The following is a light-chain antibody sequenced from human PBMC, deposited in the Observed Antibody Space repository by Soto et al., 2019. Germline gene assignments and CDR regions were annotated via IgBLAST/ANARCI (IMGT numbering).Light chain of an antibody. CDR2: DVS. Sequence: IVLTQSPATWSLSRWKRATLXGMASQNISKSLTWYXQKXGKAPRXXXYDVSNRATGIPARFSGSGSGTDFTLTISSLEPEDFALYYCQQRSNWPPTFGQGTKVDIK. CDR3: QQRSNWPPT. J-gene: IGKJ1*01. CDR1: QNISKS. V-gene: IGKV3-11*01.